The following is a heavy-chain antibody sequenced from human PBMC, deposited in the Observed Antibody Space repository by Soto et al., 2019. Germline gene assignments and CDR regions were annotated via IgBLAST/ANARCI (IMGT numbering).Heavy chain of an antibody. Sequence: QVQVVESGGGVVQPGWSLRLSCAASGFSISDYGMEWVGQAPGKGLEWVALISYDGSNTYYADSVKGRFTISRDNSKDTLFLQMTGLRREDTAVYYCAKGAGDRLSLGMDVWGQGTTVTVSS. J-gene: IGHJ6*02. D-gene: IGHD1-26*01. CDR2: ISYDGSNT. CDR1: GFSISDYG. CDR3: AKGAGDRLSLGMDV. V-gene: IGHV3-30*18.